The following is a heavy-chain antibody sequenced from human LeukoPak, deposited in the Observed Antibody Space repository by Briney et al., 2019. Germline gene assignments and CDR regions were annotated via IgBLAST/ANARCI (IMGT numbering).Heavy chain of an antibody. CDR3: ARGDACSGGSCSTQYFQH. J-gene: IGHJ1*01. V-gene: IGHV4-59*01. Sequence: SETLSLTCTVPGGSISSYYWRWIRKPPGKGLEWIGYIYYSGSTNYNPSLKSRVTISVDTSKNQFSLKLSSVTAADTAVYYCARGDACSGGSCSTQYFQHWGQGTLVTVSS. CDR1: GGSISSYY. CDR2: IYYSGST. D-gene: IGHD2-15*01.